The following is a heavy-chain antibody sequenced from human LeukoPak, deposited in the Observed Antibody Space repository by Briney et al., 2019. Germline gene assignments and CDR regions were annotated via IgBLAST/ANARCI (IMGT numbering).Heavy chain of an antibody. CDR3: AALRGIAAAGSPIPSFDY. D-gene: IGHD6-13*01. V-gene: IGHV4-39*07. J-gene: IGHJ4*02. CDR2: ICYSGST. CDR1: GGSISSSSYY. Sequence: SETLSLTCTVSGGSISSSSYYWGWIRQPPGKGLEWIGSICYSGSTYYNPSLKSRVTISVDTSKNQFSLKLSSVTAADTAVYYGAALRGIAAAGSPIPSFDYWGQGTLVTVSS.